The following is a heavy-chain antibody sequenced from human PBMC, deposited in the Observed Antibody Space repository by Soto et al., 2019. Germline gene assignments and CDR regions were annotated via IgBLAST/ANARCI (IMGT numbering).Heavy chain of an antibody. CDR2: ISPNSGNI. J-gene: IGHJ6*02. Sequence: QVRLVQSGAEVKKPGASVNVSCKTSGYTFTRNGISWVRQAPGQGLEWMGWISPNSGNIKYAQKLQGRVIMTTDTSTSTAYMELRSLRSDDTAVYYCVEDRDSNSWPSRDVWGPGTTVTVSS. V-gene: IGHV1-18*01. CDR3: VEDRDSNSWPSRDV. CDR1: GYTFTRNG. D-gene: IGHD3-22*01.